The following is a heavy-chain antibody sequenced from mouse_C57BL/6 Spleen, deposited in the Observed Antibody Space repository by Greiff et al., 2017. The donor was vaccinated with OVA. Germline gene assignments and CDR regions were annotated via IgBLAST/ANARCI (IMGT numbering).Heavy chain of an antibody. D-gene: IGHD2-3*01. CDR2: INPGSGGT. CDR1: GYAFTNYL. CDR3: ARERWLLFYAMDY. Sequence: QVQLKQSGAELVRPGTSVKVSCKASGYAFTNYLIEWVKQRPGQGLEWIGVINPGSGGTNYNEKFKGKATLTADKSSSTAYMQLSSLTSEDSAVYFCARERWLLFYAMDYWGQGTSGTVAS. J-gene: IGHJ4*01. V-gene: IGHV1-54*01.